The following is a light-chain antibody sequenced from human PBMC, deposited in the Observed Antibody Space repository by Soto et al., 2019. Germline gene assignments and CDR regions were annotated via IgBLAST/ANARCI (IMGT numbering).Light chain of an antibody. J-gene: IGLJ2*01. CDR3: SSHTFFSTVI. V-gene: IGLV2-14*01. Sequence: QSVLTQPASVSGSPGQSITISCTGTSNDLGYYDYVSWYQHHPGKVPKHIIYEVSHRPSGVPNRFSGSKSGSTASLTISGLQTEDEAVYYCSSHTFFSTVIFGGGTKLTVL. CDR2: EVS. CDR1: SNDLGYYDY.